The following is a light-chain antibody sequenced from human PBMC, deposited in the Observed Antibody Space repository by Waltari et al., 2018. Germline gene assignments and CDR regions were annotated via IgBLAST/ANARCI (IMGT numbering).Light chain of an antibody. CDR1: QTLLFSSNNRNY. CDR3: QQYDRTPFT. V-gene: IGKV4-1*01. Sequence: DIVMTQSPESLGVSLGERAAINCKSSQTLLFSSNNRNYLAWYQQKPGQPPKLLITWASTREAWGPDRFSGSGSGTDFTLTITSLQAEDVAVYFCQQYDRTPFTFGPGTRVDVK. CDR2: WAS. J-gene: IGKJ3*01.